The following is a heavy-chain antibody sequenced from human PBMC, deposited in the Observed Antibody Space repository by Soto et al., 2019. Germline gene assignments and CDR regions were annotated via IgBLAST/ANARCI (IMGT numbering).Heavy chain of an antibody. Sequence: LRLSCAASGFTFSSYAMSWVRQAPGKGLERVSAISGSGGSTYYADSVKGRFTISRDNSKNTLYLQMNSLRAEGTAVYYCAKVGDVERDSGSPGDFDYWGQGTLVAVS. J-gene: IGHJ4*02. CDR3: AKVGDVERDSGSPGDFDY. CDR1: GFTFSSYA. CDR2: ISGSGGST. V-gene: IGHV3-23*01. D-gene: IGHD6-6*01.